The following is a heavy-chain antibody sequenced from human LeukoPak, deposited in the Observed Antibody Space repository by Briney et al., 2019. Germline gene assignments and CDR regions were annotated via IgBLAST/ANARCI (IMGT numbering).Heavy chain of an antibody. Sequence: GGSLRLSCGACGFTLSRYSMRCARQAPGKGLEWVSAISGSGGSTYYADSVKGRFTISRDNSKNTLYLQMNSLRGEDTAVYYCAKDPQVSLWFGVGANYGIFVWGQGTTVTVSS. D-gene: IGHD3-10*01. CDR3: AKDPQVSLWFGVGANYGIFV. CDR2: ISGSGGST. V-gene: IGHV3-23*01. J-gene: IGHJ6*01. CDR1: GFTLSRYS.